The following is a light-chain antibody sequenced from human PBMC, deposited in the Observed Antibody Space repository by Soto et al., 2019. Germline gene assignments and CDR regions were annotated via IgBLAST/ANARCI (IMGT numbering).Light chain of an antibody. CDR1: QSISNY. CDR3: QQSYSRT. CDR2: AAS. Sequence: DIQLTQSPPSLSASVGDRVSISCRASQSISNYLNWYQQKPGKAPKVLIFAASRLQSGVPSRFSGSGSGTDFTLTISSLQPEDFATYYCQQSYSRTFGQGTKVEI. V-gene: IGKV1-39*01. J-gene: IGKJ1*01.